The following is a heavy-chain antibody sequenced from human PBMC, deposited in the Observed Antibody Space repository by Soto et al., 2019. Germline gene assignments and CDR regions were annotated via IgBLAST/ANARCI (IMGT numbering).Heavy chain of an antibody. Sequence: QVQLVQSGAEVKKPGASVKVSCKASGYTFTSYDINWVRQATGQGLEWMGWMNPNSGNTGYAQKFQGRVTMTRNTSISTAYMELSSLRSEDTAVYYCAVHTRADFWSDTDYWYFDLWGRGTLVTVSS. CDR3: AVHTRADFWSDTDYWYFDL. V-gene: IGHV1-8*01. CDR1: GYTFTSYD. D-gene: IGHD3-3*01. CDR2: MNPNSGNT. J-gene: IGHJ2*01.